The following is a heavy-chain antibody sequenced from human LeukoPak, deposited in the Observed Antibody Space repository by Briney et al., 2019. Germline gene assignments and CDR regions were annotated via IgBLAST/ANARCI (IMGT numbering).Heavy chain of an antibody. CDR1: GGSFSGYY. D-gene: IGHD3-22*01. CDR3: ARRHRNYYDSSGYTFDY. Sequence: PSETLSLTCAVYGGSFSGYYWSWIRQSPGKGLEWIGEINHSGSTNYNPSLKSRVTISVDTSKNQFSLKLSSVTAADTAVYYCARRHRNYYDSSGYTFDYWGQGTLVTVSS. V-gene: IGHV4-34*01. CDR2: INHSGST. J-gene: IGHJ4*02.